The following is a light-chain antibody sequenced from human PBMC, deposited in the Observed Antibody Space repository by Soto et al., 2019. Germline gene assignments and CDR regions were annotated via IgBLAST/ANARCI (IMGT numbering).Light chain of an antibody. Sequence: DIQMTQSPSSLSASVGDRVTITCRASQSIARHLNWYQQKLGKAPKLLIYAASSLQNGVPSRFCGGGSGTDFTLTISNLQPEDFVTYYCQQSYSTHSITFGQGTKLEIK. CDR2: AAS. CDR1: QSIARH. CDR3: QQSYSTHSIT. V-gene: IGKV1-39*01. J-gene: IGKJ5*01.